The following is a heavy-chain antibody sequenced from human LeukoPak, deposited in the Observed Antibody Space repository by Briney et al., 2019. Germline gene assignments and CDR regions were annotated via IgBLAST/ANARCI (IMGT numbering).Heavy chain of an antibody. CDR3: AREPTSGREPTSGRPLDY. CDR2: IYSSGSN. Sequence: SETLSLTCTVSGGSISSGYWMWLRQPAGKGLEWIGRIYSSGSNNYNPSLKSRVTMSLDTSKNHLSLNLSSVTAADTAVYYCAREPTSGREPTSGRPLDYWDQGTLVTVSS. D-gene: IGHD5-12*01. J-gene: IGHJ4*02. CDR1: GGSISSGY. V-gene: IGHV4-4*07.